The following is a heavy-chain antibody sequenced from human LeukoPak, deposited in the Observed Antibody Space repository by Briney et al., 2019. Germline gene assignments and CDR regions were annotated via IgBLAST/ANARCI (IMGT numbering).Heavy chain of an antibody. CDR3: AKGRAKYYYDSTAYYILDF. CDR1: GFNFSSFG. D-gene: IGHD3-22*01. Sequence: GKSLRLSCAVAGFNFSSFGMHWVRQAPGKGLEWLAFILFDGSNTCYADSVKGRFTISRDNSKNTLYLHVNSLRADDTAVYYCAKGRAKYYYDSTAYYILDFWGQEPWSPSRQ. J-gene: IGHJ4*01. CDR2: ILFDGSNT. V-gene: IGHV3-30*18.